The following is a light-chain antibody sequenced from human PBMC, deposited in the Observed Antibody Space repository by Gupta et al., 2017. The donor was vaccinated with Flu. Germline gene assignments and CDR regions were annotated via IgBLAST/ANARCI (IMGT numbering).Light chain of an antibody. CDR3: GSYTSSNTWV. CDR1: SSDVGGHNF. CDR2: DVS. V-gene: IGLV2-14*03. J-gene: IGLJ3*02. Sequence: QSALTQPATVSGSPGRSSTISCPGTSSDVGGHNFVSWYQQHPGKAPKLMIYDVSTRPSGVPNRFSGSKSGNTASLTISEPQAEDEAAYYCGSYTSSNTWVFGGGTKVTVL.